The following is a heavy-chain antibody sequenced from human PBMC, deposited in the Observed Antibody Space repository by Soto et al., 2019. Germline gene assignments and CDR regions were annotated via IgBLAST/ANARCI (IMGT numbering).Heavy chain of an antibody. CDR1: GASISDNY. CDR3: ARIDPPLMLAWFDP. D-gene: IGHD2-8*01. V-gene: IGHV4-59*01. CDR2: IFYSGST. Sequence: QVQLQESGPGLVKPSETLSLTCTLSGASISDNYWSWIRQPPGKWLEWIGYIFYSGSTNYNASLDSRVTISIDTPKNQFSLRLNSVTAADTAVYYCARIDPPLMLAWFDPWGQGTLVTVSS. J-gene: IGHJ5*02.